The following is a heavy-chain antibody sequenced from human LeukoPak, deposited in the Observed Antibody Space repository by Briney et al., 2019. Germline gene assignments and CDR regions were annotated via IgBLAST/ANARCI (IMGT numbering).Heavy chain of an antibody. Sequence: GGSLRLSFAASGFTFSSYTMNWVRQAPGKGLEWVSFISTSSSYIYYADSVKGRFTISRDNAKNSLYLQMNSLRAEDTAVYYCARDKEGGSGWYGFFDYWGQGTLVTVSS. CDR2: ISTSSSYI. J-gene: IGHJ4*02. CDR3: ARDKEGGSGWYGFFDY. CDR1: GFTFSSYT. V-gene: IGHV3-21*01. D-gene: IGHD6-19*01.